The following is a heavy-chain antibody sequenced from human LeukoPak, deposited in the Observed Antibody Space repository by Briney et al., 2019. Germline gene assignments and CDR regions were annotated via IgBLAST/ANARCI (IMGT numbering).Heavy chain of an antibody. D-gene: IGHD6-19*01. V-gene: IGHV3-23*01. CDR3: AKSRGIAVAGGAFDI. J-gene: IGHJ3*02. CDR2: ISGSGGST. Sequence: GGTLRLSCAASGFTFSSYGMSWVRQAPGKGLEWVSAISGSGGSTYYADSVRGRFTISRDNSKNTLYLQMNSLRAEDTAVYYCAKSRGIAVAGGAFDIWGQGTMVTVSS. CDR1: GFTFSSYG.